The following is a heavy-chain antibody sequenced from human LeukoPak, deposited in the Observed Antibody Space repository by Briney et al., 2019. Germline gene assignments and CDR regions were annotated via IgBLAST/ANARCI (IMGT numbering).Heavy chain of an antibody. Sequence: PGGSLRLSCAASGFTFSSYGMHWVRQAPGKGLEWVAVIWYDGSNKYYADSVKGRFTFSRDNSKNTLYLQMNSLRAEDTAVYYCARQTYYDFWSGYYIGGTSYYFDYWGQGTLVTVSS. CDR1: GFTFSSYG. J-gene: IGHJ4*02. D-gene: IGHD3-3*01. CDR3: ARQTYYDFWSGYYIGGTSYYFDY. CDR2: IWYDGSNK. V-gene: IGHV3-33*01.